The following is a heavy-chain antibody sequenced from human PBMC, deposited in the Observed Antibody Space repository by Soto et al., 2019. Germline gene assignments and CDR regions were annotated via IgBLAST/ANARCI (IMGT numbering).Heavy chain of an antibody. Sequence: SETLSLTCTVSGASISGYFWSWIRQPPGKGLEWIGYIYSSGSAYYNSSLKSRVTMSVDTSKNQFSLKLSSMDAADTAVYYCARAGYNYASGYWFDPWGRGTLVTVSS. V-gene: IGHV4-59*01. CDR3: ARAGYNYASGYWFDP. D-gene: IGHD1-1*01. CDR1: GASISGYF. CDR2: IYSSGSA. J-gene: IGHJ5*02.